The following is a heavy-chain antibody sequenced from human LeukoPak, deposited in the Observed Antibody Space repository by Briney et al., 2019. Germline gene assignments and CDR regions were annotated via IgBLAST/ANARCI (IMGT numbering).Heavy chain of an antibody. J-gene: IGHJ6*02. CDR3: ARGPGAPTYYYGMDV. Sequence: GGSLRLSCAASGFTFSSYSMNWVRQAPGKGLEWVSSISSSSYIYYADSVKGRFTISRDNAKNSLYLQMNSLRAEDTAVYYCARGPGAPTYYYGMDVWGQGTTVTVSS. CDR1: GFTFSSYS. D-gene: IGHD2-2*01. V-gene: IGHV3-21*01. CDR2: ISSSSYI.